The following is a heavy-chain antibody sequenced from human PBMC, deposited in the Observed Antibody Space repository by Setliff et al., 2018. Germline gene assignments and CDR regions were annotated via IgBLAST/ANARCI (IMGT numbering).Heavy chain of an antibody. V-gene: IGHV3-74*01. CDR3: ATWDGKYSRY. D-gene: IGHD1-1*01. CDR1: GFNFNSYW. CDR2: ISPDGSVI. J-gene: IGHJ4*02. Sequence: GGSLRLSCAGSGFNFNSYWMNWVRQVPGKGLVWVSRISPDGSVIDYADSVKGRFTVSRDNSKNTLYLQMGSLRAEDMAVYYCATWDGKYSRYWGQGTLVTVSS.